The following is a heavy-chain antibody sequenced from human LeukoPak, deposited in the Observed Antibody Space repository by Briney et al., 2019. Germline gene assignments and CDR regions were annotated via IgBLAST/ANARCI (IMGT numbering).Heavy chain of an antibody. Sequence: GGSLRLSCAASGFTFSYYNMNWVRQAPGKGLEWVSSITSSGSSIYYADSVKGRFTISRDNAKNSLYLQMNSLRAEDTAVYYCARVKYDFWSGYSFQHWGQGTLVTVSS. CDR3: ARVKYDFWSGYSFQH. J-gene: IGHJ1*01. CDR2: ITSSGSSI. V-gene: IGHV3-21*01. CDR1: GFTFSYYN. D-gene: IGHD3-3*01.